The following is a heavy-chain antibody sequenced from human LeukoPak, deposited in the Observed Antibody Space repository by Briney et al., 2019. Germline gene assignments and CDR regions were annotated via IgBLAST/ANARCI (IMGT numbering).Heavy chain of an antibody. CDR1: GFTFSSYW. D-gene: IGHD2-2*01. J-gene: IGHJ4*02. V-gene: IGHV3-7*01. Sequence: GGSLRLSCAASGFTFSSYWMSWVRQAPGKGLEWVANIKQDGSEKYYVDSVKGRFTISRDNAKNSLYLQMNSLRAEDTAVYYCARGFGVVVPADLYYFDYWGQGTLVTVSS. CDR2: IKQDGSEK. CDR3: ARGFGVVVPADLYYFDY.